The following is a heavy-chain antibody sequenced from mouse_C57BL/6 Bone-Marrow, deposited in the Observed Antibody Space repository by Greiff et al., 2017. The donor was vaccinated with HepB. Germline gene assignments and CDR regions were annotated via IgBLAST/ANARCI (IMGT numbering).Heavy chain of an antibody. V-gene: IGHV1-64*01. CDR2: IHPNSGST. CDR1: GYTFTSYW. CDR3: AREDYYGSNYAMDD. J-gene: IGHJ4*01. D-gene: IGHD1-1*01. Sequence: QVQLQQPGAELVKPGASVKLSCKASGYTFTSYWMHWVKQRPGQGLEWIGMIHPNSGSTNYNEKFKSKATLTVDKSSSTAYMQLSSLTSEDSAVYYCAREDYYGSNYAMDDWGQGTSVTVSS.